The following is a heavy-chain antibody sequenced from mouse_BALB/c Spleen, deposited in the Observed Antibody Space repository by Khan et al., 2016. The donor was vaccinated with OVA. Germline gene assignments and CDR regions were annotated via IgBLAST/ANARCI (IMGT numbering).Heavy chain of an antibody. CDR2: IWAGGRT. V-gene: IGHV2-9*02. CDR3: ARSKYLARY. Sequence: VELVESGPGLVAPSQSLSITCTVYGYSLTRYGVHWVRQPPGKGLEWLGLIWAGGRTNYNWALMSRLSISIDNSKSLVFLRMNRLQTDDTALYYCARSKYLARYWGQGTTLTVSS. CDR1: GYSLTRYG. J-gene: IGHJ2*01. D-gene: IGHD3-3*01.